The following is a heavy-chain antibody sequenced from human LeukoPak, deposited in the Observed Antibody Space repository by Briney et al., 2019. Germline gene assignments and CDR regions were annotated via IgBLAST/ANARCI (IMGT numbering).Heavy chain of an antibody. V-gene: IGHV1-18*01. J-gene: IGHJ4*02. CDR3: ARDQPPYCGGDCYSNY. CDR1: GYTFTSYG. CDR2: ISAYNGNT. D-gene: IGHD2-21*02. Sequence: GASVKVSCKASGYTFTSYGISWVRQAPGQGLEWMGWISAYNGNTNYAQKLQGRVTMTTDTSTSTAYMELRSLRSGDTAVYYCARDQPPYCGGDCYSNYWGQGTLVTVSS.